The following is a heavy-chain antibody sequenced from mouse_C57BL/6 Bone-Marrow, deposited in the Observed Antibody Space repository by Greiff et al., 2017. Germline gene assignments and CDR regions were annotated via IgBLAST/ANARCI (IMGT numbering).Heavy chain of an antibody. CDR3: TPYSGSSLAWFAY. D-gene: IGHD1-1*01. J-gene: IGHJ3*01. CDR1: GYTFTDYE. Sequence: QVQLKQSGAELVRPGASVTLSCKASGYTFTDYEMHWVKQTPVHGLEWIGAIDPETGGTAYNQKFKGKAILTADKSSSTAYMELRSLTSEDSAVYYCTPYSGSSLAWFAYWGQGTLVTVSA. CDR2: IDPETGGT. V-gene: IGHV1-15*01.